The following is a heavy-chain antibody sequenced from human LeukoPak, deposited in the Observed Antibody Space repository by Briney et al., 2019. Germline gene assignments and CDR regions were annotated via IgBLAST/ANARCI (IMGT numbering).Heavy chain of an antibody. D-gene: IGHD3-3*01. CDR2: ISSDGSET. J-gene: IGHJ4*02. V-gene: IGHV3-74*01. CDR1: GFTFSSNY. CDR3: AKDFWSGYFLLSD. Sequence: GGSLRLSCAASGFTFSSNYMHWVRQAPGKGLVWVSRISSDGSETTYADSVKGRFTISRDNAKNTLLLQMNSLRAEDTAMYYCAKDFWSGYFLLSDWGQGTLVTVSS.